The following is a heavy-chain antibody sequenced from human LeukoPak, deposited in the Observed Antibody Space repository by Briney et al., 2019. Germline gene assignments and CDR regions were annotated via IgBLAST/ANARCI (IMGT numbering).Heavy chain of an antibody. Sequence: GGSLRLSCAASGFTFNNAWMSWVRQAPGKGLEWVGRIKSKTDGGTTDYAAHVKGRFTISRDDSKNTLYLQMNSLKTEDTAVYYCTTEGLHCSSTSCYASYYYYYGMDVWGKGTTVTVSS. CDR3: TTEGLHCSSTSCYASYYYYYGMDV. J-gene: IGHJ6*04. CDR2: IKSKTDGGTT. D-gene: IGHD2-2*01. CDR1: GFTFNNAW. V-gene: IGHV3-15*01.